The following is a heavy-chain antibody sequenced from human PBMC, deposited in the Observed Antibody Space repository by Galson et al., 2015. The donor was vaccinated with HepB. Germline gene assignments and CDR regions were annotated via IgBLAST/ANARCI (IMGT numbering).Heavy chain of an antibody. Sequence: SLRLSCAASGFTFGDYAMSWVRQAPGKGLEWVGFIRSKAYGGTTEYAASVKGRFTISRDDSKSIAYLQMNSLKTEDTAVYYCTRDSPDYGDYPDYWGQGTLVTVSS. D-gene: IGHD4-17*01. CDR3: TRDSPDYGDYPDY. CDR2: IRSKAYGGTT. J-gene: IGHJ4*02. CDR1: GFTFGDYA. V-gene: IGHV3-49*04.